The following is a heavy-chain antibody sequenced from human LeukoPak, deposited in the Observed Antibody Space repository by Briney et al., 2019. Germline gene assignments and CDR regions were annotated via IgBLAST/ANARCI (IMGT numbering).Heavy chain of an antibody. CDR3: ARVPRRYCSGGSCPTLDY. J-gene: IGHJ4*02. V-gene: IGHV4-34*01. CDR2: INHSGST. Sequence: SETLSLTCAVYGGSLSGYYWSWVRQPPGKGLEWIGEINHSGSTNYNPSLKSRVTISVDTSKNQFSLKLSSVTAADTAVYYCARVPRRYCSGGSCPTLDYWGQGTLVTVSS. D-gene: IGHD2-15*01. CDR1: GGSLSGYY.